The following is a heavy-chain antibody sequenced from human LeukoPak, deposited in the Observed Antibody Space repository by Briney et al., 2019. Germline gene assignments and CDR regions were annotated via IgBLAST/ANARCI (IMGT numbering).Heavy chain of an antibody. J-gene: IGHJ6*02. D-gene: IGHD3-9*01. V-gene: IGHV3-30*04. CDR2: ISYDGSNK. CDR3: AREARYYDILTGYHNYSGVDV. CDR1: GFAFSSYV. Sequence: GGSLRLSCAASGFAFSSYVMHWVRQAPGKGLEWVAVISYDGSNKYYADSVKGRFTISRDNSKNTLYLQMNSLRAEDTAVYYCAREARYYDILTGYHNYSGVDVWGHGTTVIVSS.